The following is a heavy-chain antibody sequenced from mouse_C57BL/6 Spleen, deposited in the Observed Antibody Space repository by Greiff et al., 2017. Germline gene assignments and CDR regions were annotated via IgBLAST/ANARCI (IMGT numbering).Heavy chain of an antibody. J-gene: IGHJ2*01. V-gene: IGHV1-64*01. D-gene: IGHD1-1*01. CDR2: IHPNSGST. CDR1: GYTFTSYW. CDR3: ARRDYGSPFDY. Sequence: QVQLQQPGAELVKPGASVKLSCKASGYTFTSYWMHWVKQRPGQGLEWIGMIHPNSGSTNYNEKFKSKATLTVDKSSSTAYMQLSSRTSEDSAVYYCARRDYGSPFDYWGQGTTLTVSS.